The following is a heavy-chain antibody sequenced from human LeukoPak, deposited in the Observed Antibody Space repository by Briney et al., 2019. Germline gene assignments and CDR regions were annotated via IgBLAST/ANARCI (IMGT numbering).Heavy chain of an antibody. CDR1: GGSISTYY. Sequence: SETLSLTCTVSGGSISTYYWSWIRQPPGKGLEWIGNTYYSGSTIYNPSLKSRVTISVDTSKNQFSLKLSSVTAADTAVYYCARVPPVYNSGNYYKGTHFDYWGQGTLVTVSS. J-gene: IGHJ4*02. CDR3: ARVPPVYNSGNYYKGTHFDY. D-gene: IGHD3-10*01. CDR2: TYYSGST. V-gene: IGHV4-59*01.